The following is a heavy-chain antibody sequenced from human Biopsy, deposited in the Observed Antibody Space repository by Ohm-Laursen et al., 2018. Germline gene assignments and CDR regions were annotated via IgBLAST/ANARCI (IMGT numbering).Heavy chain of an antibody. D-gene: IGHD4-11*01. V-gene: IGHV4-39*01. CDR2: VHYSGSP. J-gene: IGHJ3*02. Sequence: TLSLTWTVSGGSMTGSSYYWGWIRQPPGKGLEWIGAVHYSGSPYYNPSLQSRVTLSVDTSKNLFSLRLSSVTAADTAVYYCTRRGMTTLTTRAFDIWGQGTMVTVSS. CDR1: GGSMTGSSYY. CDR3: TRRGMTTLTTRAFDI.